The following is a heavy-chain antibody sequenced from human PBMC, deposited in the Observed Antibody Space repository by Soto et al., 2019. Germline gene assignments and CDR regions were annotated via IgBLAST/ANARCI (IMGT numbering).Heavy chain of an antibody. V-gene: IGHV3-21*01. J-gene: IGHJ1*01. CDR3: VKSGDHCNAHAY. D-gene: IGHD2-21*02. CDR1: GVTFSSSS. Sequence: GGSLRLSCAASGVTFSSSSMNWVRQAPGKGLEWVSSISRSSSDVYYADSGKGRFTISRDNAKSSLYLQMNSLRAEDTAVYYCVKSGDHCNAHAYWGQGTPVTVSS. CDR2: ISRSSSDV.